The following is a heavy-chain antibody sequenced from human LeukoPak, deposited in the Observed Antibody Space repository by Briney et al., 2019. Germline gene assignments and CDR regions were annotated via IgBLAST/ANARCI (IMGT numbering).Heavy chain of an antibody. CDR2: VSYTGST. CDR3: ARTVPAYGDHPYWYFDL. J-gene: IGHJ2*01. V-gene: IGHV4-61*01. CDR1: SGSVKSGFYY. D-gene: IGHD4-17*01. Sequence: PSETLSLTCTVSSGSVKSGFYYWTWIRQPPGKGLEWIGYVSYTGSTNYNPSLKSRVTISVDTSKNQFSLKLSSVTAADTAVYYCARTVPAYGDHPYWYFDLWGRGTLVTVSS.